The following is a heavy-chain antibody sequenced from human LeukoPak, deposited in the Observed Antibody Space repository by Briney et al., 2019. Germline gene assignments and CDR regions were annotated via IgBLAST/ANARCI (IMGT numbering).Heavy chain of an antibody. J-gene: IGHJ4*02. D-gene: IGHD3-10*01. Sequence: PGGSLRLSCAASGFTFNSYGMHWVRQAPGKGLEWVAFIRFDGSYKYYADSVKGRFTISRDNAKNSLYLQMNSLRVEDTAVYYCARGRGSGSYYNPYYFDYWGQGTLVTVSS. V-gene: IGHV3-30*02. CDR3: ARGRGSGSYYNPYYFDY. CDR2: IRFDGSYK. CDR1: GFTFNSYG.